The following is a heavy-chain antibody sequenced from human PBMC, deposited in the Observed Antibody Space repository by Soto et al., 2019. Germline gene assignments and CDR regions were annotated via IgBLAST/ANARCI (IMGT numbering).Heavy chain of an antibody. CDR1: GGAISCYY. CDR2: IYYSGST. D-gene: IGHD3-3*01. CDR3: ARHITIFGVVIQGDAFDI. J-gene: IGHJ3*02. Sequence: LSLTCTVSGGAISCYYWSWIRQPPGKGLEWIGYIYYSGSTNYNPSLKSRVTISVDTSKNQFSLKLSSVTAADTAVYYCARHITIFGVVIQGDAFDIWGQGTMVTVSS. V-gene: IGHV4-59*08.